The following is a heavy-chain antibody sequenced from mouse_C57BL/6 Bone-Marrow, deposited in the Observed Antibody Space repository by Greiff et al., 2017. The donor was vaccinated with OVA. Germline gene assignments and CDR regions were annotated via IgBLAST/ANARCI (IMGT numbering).Heavy chain of an antibody. Sequence: VMLVESGPGLVKPSQSLFLTCSITGFPITSGYYWIWIRQSPGKPLEWMGYITHSGETFYNPSLPSPFTITRATSKNQFFLQMKSVTTEDTAMYYCAGGYYDDDGAEFAYWGKGTLVSVSA. V-gene: IGHV12-3*01. CDR1: GFPITSGYY. J-gene: IGHJ3*01. D-gene: IGHD2-4*01. CDR3: AGGYYDDDGAEFAY. CDR2: ITHSGET.